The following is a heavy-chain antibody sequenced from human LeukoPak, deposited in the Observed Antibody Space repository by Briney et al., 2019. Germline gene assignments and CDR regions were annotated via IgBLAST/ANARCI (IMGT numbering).Heavy chain of an antibody. Sequence: GESLKTSSAASGFTFARNTMTWVRQAPGKGLEWVANINQDGSEKYYADSVKGRFTISRDNAKNSLYLQMNSLGAGDTAVYFCATSGVAVAATPWDWGQGSPVTVSS. D-gene: IGHD6-19*01. V-gene: IGHV3-7*05. CDR3: ATSGVAVAATPWD. J-gene: IGHJ4*02. CDR1: GFTFARNT. CDR2: INQDGSEK.